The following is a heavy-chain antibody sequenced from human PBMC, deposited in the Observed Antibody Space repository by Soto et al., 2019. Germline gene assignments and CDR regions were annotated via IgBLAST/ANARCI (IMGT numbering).Heavy chain of an antibody. V-gene: IGHV1-69*12. CDR3: ARRGHYRLATVIYYGMDV. CDR2: IIPIFGTA. D-gene: IGHD4-4*01. J-gene: IGHJ6*02. CDR1: GGTFSSYA. Sequence: QVQLVQSGAEVKKPGSSVKVSCKASGGTFSSYAISWVRQAPGQGLEWMGGIIPIFGTANYAQKFQGRVTITADESTSTAYMELSSLRSEDTAVYYCARRGHYRLATVIYYGMDVWGQGTTVTVSS.